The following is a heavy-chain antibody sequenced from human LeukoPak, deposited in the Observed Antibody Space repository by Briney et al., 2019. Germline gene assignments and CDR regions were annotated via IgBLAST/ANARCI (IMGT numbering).Heavy chain of an antibody. J-gene: IGHJ2*01. CDR2: ISGHGGST. CDR1: GFTFDDYA. V-gene: IGHV3-43*02. CDR3: AKAGGGSRWYFDL. D-gene: IGHD3-16*01. Sequence: PGGSLRLSCAASGFTFDDYAMNWVRQAPGKGLEWVSLISGHGGSTSYADSVKGRFTISRDNSKNSLYLQMSSLRSEDTALYYCAKAGGGSRWYFDLWGRGTLVTASS.